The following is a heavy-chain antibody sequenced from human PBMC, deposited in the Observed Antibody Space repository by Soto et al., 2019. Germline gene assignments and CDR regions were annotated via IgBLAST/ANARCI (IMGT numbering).Heavy chain of an antibody. CDR3: ARGSNQDY. CDR1: GFTFSPYW. Sequence: EVQLVESGGDLVQPGGSLRLSCVASGFTFSPYWMSWVRQAPGKGLEWVATINNDGSEKYYAESVEGRFTISRDNAKDSLYLQLSSLRAEDTAIYYCARGSNQDYWGQGTLVAVSS. CDR2: INNDGSEK. V-gene: IGHV3-7*03. J-gene: IGHJ4*02.